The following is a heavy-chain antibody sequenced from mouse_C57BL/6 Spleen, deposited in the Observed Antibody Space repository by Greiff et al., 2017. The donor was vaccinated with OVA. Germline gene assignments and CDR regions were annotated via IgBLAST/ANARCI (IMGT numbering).Heavy chain of an antibody. Sequence: QVQLKESGPELVKPGASVKISCKASGYAFSSSWMNWVKQRPGKGLEWIGRIYPGGGDTNYTGKFKGQATLTADKSSSTAYMELSSLTAEDSGVYFCARGGDSSGYDYWGQGTTLTVSS. D-gene: IGHD3-2*02. J-gene: IGHJ2*01. CDR2: IYPGGGDT. V-gene: IGHV1-82*01. CDR3: ARGGDSSGYDY. CDR1: GYAFSSSW.